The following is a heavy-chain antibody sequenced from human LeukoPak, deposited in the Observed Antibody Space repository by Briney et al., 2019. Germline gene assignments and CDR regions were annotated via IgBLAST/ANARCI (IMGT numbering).Heavy chain of an antibody. J-gene: IGHJ4*02. Sequence: PGGSLRLSCAASGFTFSNYWMSWVRQAPGKGLEWVANIEQDGSDKYYVDSVKGRFTISRDNAKNTLYLQMNSLRAEDTAVYYCASRIAARLPYDYWGQGTLVTVSS. CDR1: GFTFSNYW. V-gene: IGHV3-7*01. CDR2: IEQDGSDK. CDR3: ASRIAARLPYDY. D-gene: IGHD6-6*01.